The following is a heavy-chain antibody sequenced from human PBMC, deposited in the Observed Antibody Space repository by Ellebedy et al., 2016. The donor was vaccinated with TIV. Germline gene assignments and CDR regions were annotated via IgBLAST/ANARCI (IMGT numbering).Heavy chain of an antibody. Sequence: ASVKVSXKASGYTFTSYYLHWVRQAPGQRLEWMGIINPSDGDTRYAQKFQGRVTMTRDTPTSRVYMELSSLRSDDAAVYYCARTPRIAARYPYEYWGQGTLVTVSS. J-gene: IGHJ4*02. CDR2: INPSDGDT. CDR1: GYTFTSYY. D-gene: IGHD6-6*01. V-gene: IGHV1-46*01. CDR3: ARTPRIAARYPYEY.